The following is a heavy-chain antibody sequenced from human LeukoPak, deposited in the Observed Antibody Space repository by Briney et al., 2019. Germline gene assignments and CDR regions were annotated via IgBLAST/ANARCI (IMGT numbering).Heavy chain of an antibody. CDR3: ARYNSGAYYFDY. CDR2: TYYRSKWYN. Sequence: SQTLSLTCAISSGYSVSSNRAAWNWIRQSPSRGLEWLGRTYYRSKWYNDYAVSVKSRLTINSDTSKNQFSLHLNSVTPEDTAVYYCARYNSGAYYFDYWGQGTLVTVSS. CDR1: SGYSVSSNRAA. J-gene: IGHJ4*02. V-gene: IGHV6-1*01. D-gene: IGHD1-20*01.